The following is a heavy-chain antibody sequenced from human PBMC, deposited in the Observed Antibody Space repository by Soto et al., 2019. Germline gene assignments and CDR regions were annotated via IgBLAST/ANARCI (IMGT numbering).Heavy chain of an antibody. CDR3: SRSHSFDGSIYHYYFEF. Sequence: SETLSLTCTVSGGSISTYYWSWIRQPPGGTLEWIGYIYASGATTYNPSLERRVTMSVDMPNNEFSLELTSLTAADTAVYYCSRSHSFDGSIYHYYFEFWGQGPLVTVSS. CDR2: IYASGAT. J-gene: IGHJ4*02. D-gene: IGHD3-10*01. V-gene: IGHV4-59*01. CDR1: GGSISTYY.